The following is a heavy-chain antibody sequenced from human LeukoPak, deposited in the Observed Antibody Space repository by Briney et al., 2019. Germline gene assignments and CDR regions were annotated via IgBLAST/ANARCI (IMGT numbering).Heavy chain of an antibody. Sequence: SQTLSLTCAISGDSVSSNSAAWNWIRQSPSRGLEWLGRTYYKSKWYTDYAVSVRSRITINPDTSKNQFSLQLNSVTPEDTAVYYCARGPGGGYVLDYYYGMDXWXQGTTVTVSS. CDR3: ARGPGGGYVLDYYYGMDX. D-gene: IGHD5-12*01. V-gene: IGHV6-1*01. J-gene: IGHJ6*01. CDR2: TYYKSKWYT. CDR1: GDSVSSNSAA.